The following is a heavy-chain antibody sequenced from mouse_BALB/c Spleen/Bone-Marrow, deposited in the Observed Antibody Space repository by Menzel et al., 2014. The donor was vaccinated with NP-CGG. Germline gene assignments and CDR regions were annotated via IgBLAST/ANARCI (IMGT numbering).Heavy chain of an antibody. J-gene: IGHJ4*01. CDR1: GLTFSDYY. V-gene: IGHV5-4*02. Sequence: EVNVVESGGGLVKPGGSLKLSCAASGLTFSDYYMYWVRQTPEKRLEWVATISDGGSYTYYPDSVKGRFTISRDNAKNNLFLQLSSLKSEDTAMYYCAREVSMDYWGQGTSVTVSS. CDR2: ISDGGSYT. CDR3: AREVSMDY.